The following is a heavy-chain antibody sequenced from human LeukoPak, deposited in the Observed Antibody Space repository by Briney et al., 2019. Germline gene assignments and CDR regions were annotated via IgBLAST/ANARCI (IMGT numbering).Heavy chain of an antibody. J-gene: IGHJ4*02. Sequence: PGGSLRLSCAASGFTVSSNYMSWVRQAPGKGLEWVANIKQDGSEKYYVDSVKGRFTISRDNAKNSLYLQMNSLRAEDTAVYYCARAHSSGWFWYWGQGTLVTVSS. V-gene: IGHV3-7*01. D-gene: IGHD6-19*01. CDR3: ARAHSSGWFWY. CDR2: IKQDGSEK. CDR1: GFTVSSNY.